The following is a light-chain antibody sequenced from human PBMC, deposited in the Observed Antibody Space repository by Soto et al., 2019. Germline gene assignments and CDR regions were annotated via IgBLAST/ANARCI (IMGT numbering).Light chain of an antibody. Sequence: QSALTQPASVSGSPGQSITLSCAGTSSDIGAHNFVSWYQHHPGKAPKLIIYEVTKWPSGVSTRFSGSKAGNTASLTISGLQAEDEADYYCKSYTLSRTVVFGGGTKLTVL. J-gene: IGLJ2*01. CDR1: SSDIGAHNF. CDR2: EVT. CDR3: KSYTLSRTVV. V-gene: IGLV2-14*01.